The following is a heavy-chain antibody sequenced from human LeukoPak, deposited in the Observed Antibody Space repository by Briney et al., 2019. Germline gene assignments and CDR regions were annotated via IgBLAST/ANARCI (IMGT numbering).Heavy chain of an antibody. CDR2: ISGSGGSA. CDR1: GFTFSSYA. J-gene: IGHJ4*02. D-gene: IGHD3-9*01. Sequence: GGSLRLSCAAYGFTFSSYAMSWLRQAPGKGLEWVSAISGSGGSAYYADSVKGRFTISRDNSKNTLYLQMNSLRAEDTAVYFFQAEAGIRYFDWFPDYWGQGTLVTVSS. V-gene: IGHV3-23*01. CDR3: QAEAGIRYFDWFPDY.